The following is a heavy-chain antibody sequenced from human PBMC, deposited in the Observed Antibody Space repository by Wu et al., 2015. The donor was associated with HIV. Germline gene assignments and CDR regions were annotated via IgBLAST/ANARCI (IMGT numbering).Heavy chain of an antibody. J-gene: IGHJ4*02. CDR1: GYTFTSYY. CDR2: INPSGGST. Sequence: QVQLVQSGAEVKKPGASVKVSCKASGYTFTSYYMHWVRQALGQGLEWMGIINPSGGSTSYAQKFQGRVTMTRDTSTSTVYMELSSLRSEDTAVYYCARDLRSRYHFDYWGQGTLVTVSS. CDR3: ARDLRSRYHFDY. V-gene: IGHV1-46*01. D-gene: IGHD2-2*02.